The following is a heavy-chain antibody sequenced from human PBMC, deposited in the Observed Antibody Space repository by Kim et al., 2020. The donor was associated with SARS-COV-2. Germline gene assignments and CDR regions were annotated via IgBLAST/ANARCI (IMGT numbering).Heavy chain of an antibody. J-gene: IGHJ6*02. CDR2: IYYSGST. CDR3: AGNCSSTSCSPRIDV. V-gene: IGHV4-59*01. CDR1: GGSISSYY. Sequence: SETLSLTCTVSGGSISSYYWSWIRQPPGKGLEWIGYIYYSGSTNYNPSLKSRVTITVDTTTNQFSLKLSSVTAADTAVDYCAGNCSSTSCSPRIDVWGQG. D-gene: IGHD2-2*01.